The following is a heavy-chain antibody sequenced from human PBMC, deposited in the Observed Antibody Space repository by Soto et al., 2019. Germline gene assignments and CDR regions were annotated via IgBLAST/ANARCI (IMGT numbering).Heavy chain of an antibody. Sequence: QVQLVESGGGVVQPGRSLRLSCAASGFTFSSYGMHWVRQAPGKGLEWVAVIWYDGSNKYYADSVKCRFTISRDKSKNTLYLQMNSLRAEYTAVYYCARSPEAVAGDYYYYYGMDVWGQGTTVTVSS. V-gene: IGHV3-33*01. D-gene: IGHD6-19*01. CDR3: ARSPEAVAGDYYYYYGMDV. J-gene: IGHJ6*02. CDR2: IWYDGSNK. CDR1: GFTFSSYG.